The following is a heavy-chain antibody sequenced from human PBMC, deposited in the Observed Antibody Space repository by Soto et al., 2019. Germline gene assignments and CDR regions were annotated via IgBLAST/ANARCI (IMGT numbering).Heavy chain of an antibody. CDR2: ISYDGSNK. J-gene: IGHJ4*02. CDR1: GFTFSSYG. V-gene: IGHV3-30*18. Sequence: GGSLRLCCAASGFTFSSYGMHWVRQAPGKGLEWVAVISYDGSNKYYADSVKGRFTISRDNSKNTLYLQMNSLRAEDTAVYYCAKDPSSGWPHWGQGTLVTVSS. CDR3: AKDPSSGWPH. D-gene: IGHD6-19*01.